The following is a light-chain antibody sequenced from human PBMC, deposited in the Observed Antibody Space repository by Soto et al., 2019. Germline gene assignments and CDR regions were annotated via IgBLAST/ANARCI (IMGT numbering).Light chain of an antibody. CDR1: QGISHS. CDR2: AAS. Sequence: DTQMTQSPSSVSASVGDRVTITCRASQGISHSLAWFQQKPGKAPKSLIYAASNLQSGVPSRFSGSGSGTEFTLTISSLQPEDSATYFCQQYVSYPVTFGGGTKVEIK. J-gene: IGKJ4*01. V-gene: IGKV1-16*01. CDR3: QQYVSYPVT.